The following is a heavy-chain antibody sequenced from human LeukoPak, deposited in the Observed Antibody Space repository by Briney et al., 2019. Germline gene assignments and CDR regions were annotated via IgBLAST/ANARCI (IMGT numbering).Heavy chain of an antibody. Sequence: HPGGSLRLSCAASGFTFSSYGMHWARQAPGKGLEWVAVIWYDGSNKYYADSVKGRFTISRDNSKNTLYLQMNSLRAEDTAVYYCARDDDSSGWYGERWFDPWGQGTLVTVSS. D-gene: IGHD6-19*01. V-gene: IGHV3-33*01. J-gene: IGHJ5*02. CDR3: ARDDDSSGWYGERWFDP. CDR1: GFTFSSYG. CDR2: IWYDGSNK.